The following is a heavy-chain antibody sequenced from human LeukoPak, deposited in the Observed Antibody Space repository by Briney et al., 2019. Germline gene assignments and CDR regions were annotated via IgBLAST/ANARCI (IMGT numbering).Heavy chain of an antibody. D-gene: IGHD6-6*01. J-gene: IGHJ4*02. V-gene: IGHV3-33*01. CDR3: ARESSGYSSSFRLDY. Sequence: PGGSLRLSCAASGFTFSSYGMHWVRQASGKGLEWVAVIWFDGSNKYYADSVKGRFTISRDNSKNTLYLQMNSLRAEDTAVYYCARESSGYSSSFRLDYWGQGTLVTVSS. CDR2: IWFDGSNK. CDR1: GFTFSSYG.